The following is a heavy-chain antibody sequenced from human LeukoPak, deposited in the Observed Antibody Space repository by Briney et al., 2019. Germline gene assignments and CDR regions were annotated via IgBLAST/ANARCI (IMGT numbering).Heavy chain of an antibody. Sequence: PGGSLRLSCAASGFTFSDYYMSWIRQAPGKGLEWVSYISSSGSTIYYADSVKGRFTISRDNSKNTLYLQINSLRAEDTALYYCAKCGLHTFGLYLYWGQGTLVTISS. CDR2: ISSSGSTI. D-gene: IGHD5-18*01. J-gene: IGHJ4*02. V-gene: IGHV3-11*01. CDR1: GFTFSDYY. CDR3: AKCGLHTFGLYLY.